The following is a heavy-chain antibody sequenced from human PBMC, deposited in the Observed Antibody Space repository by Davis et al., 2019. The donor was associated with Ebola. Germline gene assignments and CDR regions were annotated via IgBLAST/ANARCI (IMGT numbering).Heavy chain of an antibody. CDR3: AKLGCSSTSCYYYYGMDV. Sequence: PGGSLRLSCAASGFTFSSYGMHWVRQAPGKGLEWVSAISGSGGSTYYADSVKGRFTISRDNSKNTLYLQMNSLRAEDTAVYYCAKLGCSSTSCYYYYGMDVWGQGTTVTVSS. CDR1: GFTFSSYG. J-gene: IGHJ6*02. CDR2: ISGSGGST. D-gene: IGHD2-2*01. V-gene: IGHV3-23*01.